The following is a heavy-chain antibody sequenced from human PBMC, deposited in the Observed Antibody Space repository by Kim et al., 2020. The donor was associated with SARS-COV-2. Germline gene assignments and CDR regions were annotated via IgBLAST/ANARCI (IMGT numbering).Heavy chain of an antibody. Sequence: SETLSLTCLVSGGSISNHYWSWIRQPPGRGLEWLGYMYSSGAKNYHPSLKSRVTMSLDTSKNQFSLKLTSVTTEDTAVYYCARGLLVIPAALDYW. V-gene: IGHV4-4*09. CDR2: MYSSGAK. D-gene: IGHD2-2*01. CDR1: GGSISNHY. CDR3: ARGLLVIPAALDY. J-gene: IGHJ4*01.